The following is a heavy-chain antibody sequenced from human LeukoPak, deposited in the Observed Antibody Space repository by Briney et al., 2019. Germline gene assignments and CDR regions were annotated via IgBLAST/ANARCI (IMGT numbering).Heavy chain of an antibody. Sequence: GGSLRLSCAAAGFTFDDYAMHWVRQAPGKGLAWVSLISGDGGSTYYADSVKGRFTISRDNSKNSLHLQIKSLSTEDTALYFCTKDGYMDVWGKGTTITVSS. CDR1: GFTFDDYA. CDR2: ISGDGGST. V-gene: IGHV3-43*02. J-gene: IGHJ6*03. CDR3: TKDGYMDV.